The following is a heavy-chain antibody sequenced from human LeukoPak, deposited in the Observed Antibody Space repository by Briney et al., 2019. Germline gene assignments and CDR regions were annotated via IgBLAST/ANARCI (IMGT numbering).Heavy chain of an antibody. CDR3: ARGADSGYSSDN. CDR2: ISSTSRFI. D-gene: IGHD3-9*01. V-gene: IGHV3-21*01. CDR1: GFTFSSYS. J-gene: IGHJ4*02. Sequence: GGSLRLSCAASGFTFSSYSMNWVRQAPGKGLEWVSSISSTSRFIYYADSVKGRFTISRDNAKNTLHLQMNSLRAEDTAVYYCARGADSGYSSDNWGQGTLVSVSS.